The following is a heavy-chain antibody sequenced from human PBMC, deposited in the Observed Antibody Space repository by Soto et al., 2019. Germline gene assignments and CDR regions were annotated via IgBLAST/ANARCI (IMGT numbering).Heavy chain of an antibody. CDR3: ARGCFWSGRPGDLLDY. V-gene: IGHV4-34*01. D-gene: IGHD3-3*01. CDR1: GGSFSGYY. J-gene: IGHJ4*02. CDR2: SKHRGST. Sequence: SETLSLTCAVSGGSFSGYYWTWIRHPPGKGLEWVGESKHRGSTNYNPSLKSRVTISLDTSKNQFSLKLSSVTAADTAVYYCARGCFWSGRPGDLLDYWAQGIFVPVSS.